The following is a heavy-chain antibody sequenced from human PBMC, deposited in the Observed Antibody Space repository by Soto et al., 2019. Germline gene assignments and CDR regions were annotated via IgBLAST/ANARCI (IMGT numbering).Heavy chain of an antibody. D-gene: IGHD6-19*01. CDR1: GFTFSSYG. J-gene: IGHJ6*02. V-gene: IGHV3-30*18. Sequence: GSLRLSCAASGFTFSSYGMHWVRQAPGKGLEWVAVISYDGSNKYYADSVKGRFTISRDNSKNTLYLQMSSLRAEDTAVYYCVKDGSSGWPYYYGMDVWGQGTTVTVSS. CDR3: VKDGSSGWPYYYGMDV. CDR2: ISYDGSNK.